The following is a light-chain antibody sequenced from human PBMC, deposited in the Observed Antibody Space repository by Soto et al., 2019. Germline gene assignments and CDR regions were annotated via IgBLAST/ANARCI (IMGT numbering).Light chain of an antibody. J-gene: IGKJ1*01. V-gene: IGKV3-15*01. CDR2: GAS. CDR1: QSVSSK. CDR3: QQYNNWPPWT. Sequence: ETVMTQSPATLSVSPGERATLSCRASQSVSSKLAWYQQKPGQAPRLLIYGASTRATGIPARFSGSGSGTEFTLTISSLQSEDFAVYYCQQYNNWPPWTFGQGTKVEIK.